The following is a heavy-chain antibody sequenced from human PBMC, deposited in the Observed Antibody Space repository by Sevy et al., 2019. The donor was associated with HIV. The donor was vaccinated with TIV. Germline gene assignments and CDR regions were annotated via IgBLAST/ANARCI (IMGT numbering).Heavy chain of an antibody. CDR2: ISYDGSNK. CDR1: GFTFSSYA. Sequence: GGSLRLSCAASGFTFSSYAMHWVRQAPGKGLEWVAVISYDGSNKYHADSVKGRFTISRDNSKNTLYLQMNSLRAEDTAVYYCARADDYSNYILDYWGQGTLVTVSS. CDR3: ARADDYSNYILDY. V-gene: IGHV3-30-3*01. D-gene: IGHD4-4*01. J-gene: IGHJ4*02.